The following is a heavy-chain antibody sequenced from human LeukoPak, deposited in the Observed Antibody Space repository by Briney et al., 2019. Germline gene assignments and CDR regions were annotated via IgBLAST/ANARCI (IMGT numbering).Heavy chain of an antibody. CDR3: ARHPTHSSGWINAFDI. D-gene: IGHD6-19*01. CDR2: IYYSGST. V-gene: IGHV4-59*08. J-gene: IGHJ3*02. Sequence: PSETLSLTCTVSGGSISSYYWSWIRPPPGRGLAWIGYIYYSGSTNYNPPLKSRVTISVDTSKNQFSLKLSSVTAADTAVYYCARHPTHSSGWINAFDIWGQGTMVTVSS. CDR1: GGSISSYY.